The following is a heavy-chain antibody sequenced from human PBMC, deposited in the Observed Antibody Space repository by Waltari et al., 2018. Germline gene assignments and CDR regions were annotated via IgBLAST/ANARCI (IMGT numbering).Heavy chain of an antibody. CDR3: ARRAKAGQRRGSFDY. V-gene: IGHV4-39*07. J-gene: IGHJ4*02. CDR1: GGSISSSSYY. D-gene: IGHD6-13*01. Sequence: QLQLQESGPGLVKPSETLSLTCTVSGGSISSSSYYWGWIRQPPGKGLEWIGSIYYSGSTYYNPSLKSRVTISVDTSKNQFSLKLSSVTAADTAVYYCARRAKAGQRRGSFDYWGQGTLVTVSS. CDR2: IYYSGST.